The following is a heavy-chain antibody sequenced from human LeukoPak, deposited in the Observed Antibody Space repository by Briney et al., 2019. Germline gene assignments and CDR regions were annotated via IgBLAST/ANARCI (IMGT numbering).Heavy chain of an antibody. J-gene: IGHJ4*02. CDR3: AYDSSGYYYFDC. Sequence: ASVKVSCKASGYTFTCYYMHWVRQPPRQGLEWVGIINPSGGITSYAQKFQGRVTMTRDMSTSTVYMELSSLRSEDTAVYYCAYDSSGYYYFDCWGQGTLVTVSS. D-gene: IGHD3-22*01. V-gene: IGHV1-46*01. CDR2: INPSGGIT. CDR1: GYTFTCYY.